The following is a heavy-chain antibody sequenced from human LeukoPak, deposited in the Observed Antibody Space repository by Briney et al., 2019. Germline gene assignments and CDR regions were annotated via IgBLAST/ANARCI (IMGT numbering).Heavy chain of an antibody. J-gene: IGHJ4*02. D-gene: IGHD1-26*01. CDR3: AREGDSGSYYSEKFFYFDY. Sequence: GASVKVSCKASGYTFTSYYMHWVRQAPGQGLEGMGIINPSGGSTSYAQKFQGRVTMTRDMSTSTVYMELSSLGSEDTAVYYCAREGDSGSYYSEKFFYFDYWGQGTLVTVSS. CDR1: GYTFTSYY. V-gene: IGHV1-46*01. CDR2: INPSGGST.